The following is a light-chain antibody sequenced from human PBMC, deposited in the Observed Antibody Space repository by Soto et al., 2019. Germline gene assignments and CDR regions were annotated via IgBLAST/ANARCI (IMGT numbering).Light chain of an antibody. Sequence: EIVLTQSPATLSLSPGERATLSCRASQSVSSYLAWYQQKPGQAPRLLIYDASNRATGIPARFSGSGSGTDFTLTISSLEPEDFAVYYCQQRSNWRDTFGGGTKVVIK. CDR1: QSVSSY. J-gene: IGKJ4*01. CDR2: DAS. CDR3: QQRSNWRDT. V-gene: IGKV3-11*01.